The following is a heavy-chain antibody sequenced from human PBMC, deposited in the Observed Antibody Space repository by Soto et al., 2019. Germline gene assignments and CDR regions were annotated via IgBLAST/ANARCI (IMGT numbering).Heavy chain of an antibody. CDR3: ARDALDYYYDSSGYPPFDY. J-gene: IGHJ4*02. Sequence: QVQLVQSGAEVKKPGASVKVSCKASGYTFTSYGISWVRQAPGQGLEWMGWISAYNGNTNYAQKLQGRVTMTTDTSTSPAYMELRSLRSDDTAVYYCARDALDYYYDSSGYPPFDYWGQGTLVTVSS. V-gene: IGHV1-18*01. CDR1: GYTFTSYG. CDR2: ISAYNGNT. D-gene: IGHD3-22*01.